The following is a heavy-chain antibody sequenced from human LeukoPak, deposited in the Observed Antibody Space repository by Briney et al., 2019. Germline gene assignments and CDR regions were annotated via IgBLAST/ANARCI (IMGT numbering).Heavy chain of an antibody. Sequence: SETLSLTCTVSGGSISSSSYYWGWIRQPPGEGLEWIGSLYYSGSTYYNPSLKSRVTISVDTSKNQFSLKLSSVTAADTAVYYCARATAGTTLFEGIDYWGQGTLVTVSS. CDR2: LYYSGST. CDR3: ARATAGTTLFEGIDY. D-gene: IGHD1-1*01. J-gene: IGHJ4*02. CDR1: GGSISSSSYY. V-gene: IGHV4-39*07.